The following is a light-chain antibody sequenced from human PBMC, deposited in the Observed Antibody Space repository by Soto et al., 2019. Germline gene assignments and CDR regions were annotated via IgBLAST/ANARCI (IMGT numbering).Light chain of an antibody. CDR3: QTWGTGIHYV. CDR2: VNIDGSH. CDR1: SGHSSYA. J-gene: IGLJ1*01. Sequence: QPVLTQSPSASASLGASVKLTCTLSSGHSSYAIAWHQQQPEKGPRYLMKVNIDGSHSKGDGIPDRFSGSSSGAERYLTISSLQSEDEADYYCQTWGTGIHYVFGTGTKLTVL. V-gene: IGLV4-69*01.